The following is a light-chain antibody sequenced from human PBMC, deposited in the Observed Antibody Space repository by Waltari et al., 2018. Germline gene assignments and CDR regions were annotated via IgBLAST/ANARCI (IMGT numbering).Light chain of an antibody. Sequence: QSVLTQPPSASGTPGQRVTISCSGRRSNVGGNSVHWYQQLPGTAPKLLIHTNNQRPSGVPHRFSGSKSGTSASLAISGLQSEDEADYHCAVWDDSLNGWVFGGGTKLTVL. V-gene: IGLV1-44*01. CDR1: RSNVGGNS. J-gene: IGLJ3*02. CDR3: AVWDDSLNGWV. CDR2: TNN.